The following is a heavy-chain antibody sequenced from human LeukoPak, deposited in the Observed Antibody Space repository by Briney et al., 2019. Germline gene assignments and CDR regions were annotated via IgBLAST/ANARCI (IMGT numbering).Heavy chain of an antibody. Sequence: GALRLSFAASAFTFSNYWMSWVRQAPGKGLEWVANIKEDGSEINYVDSVKGRFTISRDNAKNSLYLQMNSLRVDDTAVYYCARDRGYSTFDYWGQGTLVTVSS. CDR2: IKEDGSEI. V-gene: IGHV3-7*01. CDR3: ARDRGYSTFDY. CDR1: AFTFSNYW. D-gene: IGHD4-23*01. J-gene: IGHJ4*02.